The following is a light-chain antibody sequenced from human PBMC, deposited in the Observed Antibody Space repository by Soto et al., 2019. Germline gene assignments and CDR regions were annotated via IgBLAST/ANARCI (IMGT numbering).Light chain of an antibody. V-gene: IGLV1-40*01. CDR3: QSYDSSLSGYV. J-gene: IGLJ1*01. CDR1: SSNIGAGYD. Sequence: VLTQPPSVSGAPGQRVTISCTGSSSNIGAGYDVHWYQQLPGTAPKLLIYGNSNRPSGVPDRFSGSKSGTSASLAITGLQAEDEADYYCQSYDSSLSGYVFGTGNKVTVL. CDR2: GNS.